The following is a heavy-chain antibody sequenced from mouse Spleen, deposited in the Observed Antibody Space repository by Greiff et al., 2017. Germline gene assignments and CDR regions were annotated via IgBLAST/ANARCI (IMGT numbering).Heavy chain of an antibody. J-gene: IGHJ4*01. CDR1: GYTFTSYW. CDR3: ARSDYGSSYDYYAMDY. Sequence: QVHVKQPGAELVMPGASVKLSCKASGYTFTSYWMHWVKQRPGQGLEWIGEIDPSDSYTNYNQKFKGKATLTVDKSSSTAYMQLSSLTSEDSAVYYCARSDYGSSYDYYAMDYWGQGTSVTVSS. CDR2: IDPSDSYT. D-gene: IGHD1-1*01. V-gene: IGHV1-69*01.